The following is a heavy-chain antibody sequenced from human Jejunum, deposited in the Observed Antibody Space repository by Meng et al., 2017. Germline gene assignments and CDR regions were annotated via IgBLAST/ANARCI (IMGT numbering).Heavy chain of an antibody. Sequence: QVQLQESGPGLGKPSETLSLACTVSGDSLGTHYWSWIRQPPGKGLEWIGYVFYSGSTNYNPSLKSRVAISVDTSKNQVSLKLTSVTAADTAVYYCARSFHESSWGSYRYLFGLWGQGALVTVSS. J-gene: IGHJ4*02. CDR2: VFYSGST. CDR3: ARSFHESSWGSYRYLFGL. D-gene: IGHD3-16*02. CDR1: GDSLGTHY. V-gene: IGHV4-59*11.